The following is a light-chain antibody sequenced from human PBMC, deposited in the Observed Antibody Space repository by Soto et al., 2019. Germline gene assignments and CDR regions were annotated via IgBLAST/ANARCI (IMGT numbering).Light chain of an antibody. Sequence: QSVLTQPPSASGTPGQRVTISCSGSSSNIGSNTVNWYQQLPGTAPKLLIYSDNQRPSGVPDRVSGSKSGTSASLAISGLQSEDEADDYCAPWDDSLNGWVFGGGTKVTVL. CDR2: SDN. CDR3: APWDDSLNGWV. CDR1: SSNIGSNT. J-gene: IGLJ3*02. V-gene: IGLV1-44*01.